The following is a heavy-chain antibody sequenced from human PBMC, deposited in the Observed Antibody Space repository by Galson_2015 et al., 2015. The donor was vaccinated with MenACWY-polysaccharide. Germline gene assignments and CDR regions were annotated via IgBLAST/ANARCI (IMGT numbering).Heavy chain of an antibody. D-gene: IGHD6-19*01. Sequence: QSGAEVKKPGESLQISCKGSGYSFTSYWIGWVRQMPGKGLEWMGIIYPGDSDTRYSPSFQGQVTISADKSISTAYLQWSSLKASDTAMYYCARLLSPAVAVWEDAFDIWSQGTMVTVSS. CDR2: IYPGDSDT. V-gene: IGHV5-51*03. CDR1: GYSFTSYW. CDR3: ARLLSPAVAVWEDAFDI. J-gene: IGHJ3*02.